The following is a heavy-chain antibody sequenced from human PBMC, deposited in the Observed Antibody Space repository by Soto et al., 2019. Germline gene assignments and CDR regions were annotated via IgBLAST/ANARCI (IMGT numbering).Heavy chain of an antibody. CDR2: ISGFNGNT. J-gene: IGHJ6*03. CDR1: GYSFTNYG. CDR3: ARDRGVAPPVAGNAHYYYYIDV. Sequence: QDPLVQSGAEVKKPGASVTVSCKASGYSFTNYGITWVRQAPGQGLEWMGWISGFNGNTHYAQKLQGRVTMTTDASTSTAYMELRSLRSDDTAVYYCARDRGVAPPVAGNAHYYYYIDVWGKGTTVTVAS. D-gene: IGHD6-19*01. V-gene: IGHV1-18*01.